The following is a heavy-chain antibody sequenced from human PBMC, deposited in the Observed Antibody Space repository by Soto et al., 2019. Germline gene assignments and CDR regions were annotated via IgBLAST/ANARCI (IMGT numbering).Heavy chain of an antibody. J-gene: IGHJ4*02. V-gene: IGHV3-30*04. Sequence: QVQLVDSGGGVVQLGRSLRLSCAVSGFIFSNNAMHWFRQAPGKGLEWGALISLNESNKYYADSVKGPFSISRDNSEKTPYLQISSMALEDLFLYSCATDSRPIHNVWGGTCVGLPHWGRRTLDAVSS. CDR2: ISLNESNK. CDR1: GFIFSNNA. CDR3: ATDSRPIHNVWGGTCVGLPH. D-gene: IGHD3-16*01.